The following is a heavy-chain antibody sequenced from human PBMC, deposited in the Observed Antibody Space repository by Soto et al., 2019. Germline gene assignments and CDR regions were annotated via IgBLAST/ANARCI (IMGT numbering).Heavy chain of an antibody. D-gene: IGHD2-15*01. V-gene: IGHV3-11*01. CDR1: GFTFSDYY. CDR3: ARVQSVAATRRGAFDI. J-gene: IGHJ3*02. Sequence: QVQLVESGGGLVKPGGTLRLSCAASGFTFSDYYMSWIRQAPGKGLEWVSYISSSGSTIYYADSVKGRFTIARDNAQNSLYLQMNSLRAEDTAVYYCARVQSVAATRRGAFDIWGQGTMVTVSS. CDR2: ISSSGSTI.